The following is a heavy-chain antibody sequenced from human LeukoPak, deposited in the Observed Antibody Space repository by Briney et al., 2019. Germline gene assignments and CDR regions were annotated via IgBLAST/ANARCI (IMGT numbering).Heavy chain of an antibody. D-gene: IGHD4-17*01. CDR2: ISSSRTYI. CDR3: ARVDGPSRAARLHL. CDR1: GFTFNSYV. V-gene: IGHV3-21*01. Sequence: GGSLRLSCAASGFTFNSYVVNWVGQAPGKGVEWGSVISSSRTYIFYADSVKGRFAICRDNAQHSLFLQMNTLRADDPAVYHCARVDGPSRAARLHLWPQGTTVPVSS. J-gene: IGHJ6*02.